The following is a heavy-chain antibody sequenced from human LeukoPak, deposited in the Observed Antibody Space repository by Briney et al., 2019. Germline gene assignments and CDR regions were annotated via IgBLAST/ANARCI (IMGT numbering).Heavy chain of an antibody. CDR3: AREPSAPTYDSSGYYFSY. D-gene: IGHD3-22*01. Sequence: ASVKVSCKASGYTFTGYYMHWVRQAPGQGLEWMGWINPNSGGTNYAQKFQGRVTITADKSTSTAYMELNSLRSEDTAVYYCAREPSAPTYDSSGYYFSYWGQGTLVTVSS. J-gene: IGHJ4*02. CDR1: GYTFTGYY. CDR2: INPNSGGT. V-gene: IGHV1-2*02.